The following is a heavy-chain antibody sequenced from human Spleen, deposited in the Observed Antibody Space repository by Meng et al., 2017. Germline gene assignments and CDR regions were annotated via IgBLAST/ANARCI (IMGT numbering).Heavy chain of an antibody. V-gene: IGHV3-23*01. J-gene: IGHJ4*02. D-gene: IGHD6-13*01. CDR2: IGGSGGGT. CDR1: GFTFSRHA. CDR3: AREPPNSSSYYVVPTHIDY. Sequence: GGSLRLSCAASGFTFSRHAMNWVRQAPGKGLEWVSVIGGSGGGTHYADSVKGRFTISRDTSKNTLYLQLNSLRGEDTAVYYCAREPPNSSSYYVVPTHIDYWGQGTLVTVSS.